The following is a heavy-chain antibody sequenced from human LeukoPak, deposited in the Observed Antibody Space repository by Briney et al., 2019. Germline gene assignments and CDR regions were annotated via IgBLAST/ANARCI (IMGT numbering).Heavy chain of an antibody. D-gene: IGHD3-22*01. CDR3: ARDSFAGYDSSGYSSYDY. V-gene: IGHV3-21*01. CDR1: GFSFSDYS. CDR2: ISSYSTYI. J-gene: IGHJ4*02. Sequence: PGGSLRLSCAASGFSFSDYSMNWVRQAPGKGLEWVSFISSYSTYIYYADSLKGRFTISRDNAKNSLYLQMNSLRAEDTAVYYCARDSFAGYDSSGYSSYDYWGQGTLVTVSP.